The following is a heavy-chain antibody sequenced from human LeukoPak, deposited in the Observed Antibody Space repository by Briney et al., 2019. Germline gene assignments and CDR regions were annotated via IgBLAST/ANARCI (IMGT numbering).Heavy chain of an antibody. D-gene: IGHD2/OR15-2a*01. CDR2: IRSKANSYAT. CDR1: GFTFSGSA. Sequence: GGSLKLSCAASGFTFSGSAMHWVRQASGKGLEWVGRIRSKANSYATAYAASVKGRFTISRDDSKNTAYLQMNSLKTEDTAVYYCTLRHGFLHYYYYGMDVWGQGTTVTVSS. CDR3: TLRHGFLHYYYYGMDV. V-gene: IGHV3-73*01. J-gene: IGHJ6*02.